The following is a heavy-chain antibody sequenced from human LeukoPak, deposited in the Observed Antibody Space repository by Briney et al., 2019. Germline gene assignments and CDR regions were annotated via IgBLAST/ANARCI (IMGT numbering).Heavy chain of an antibody. J-gene: IGHJ4*02. V-gene: IGHV1-46*01. Sequence: ASVKVSCKASGYTFTSYYMHWVRQAPGQGLEWMGIINPSGGSASYAQKFQGRVTMTRDTSTSTVYMELSSLRSEDTAVYYCARDSYYDSSGYCADYWGQGTLVTVSS. CDR2: INPSGGSA. CDR3: ARDSYYDSSGYCADY. CDR1: GYTFTSYY. D-gene: IGHD3-22*01.